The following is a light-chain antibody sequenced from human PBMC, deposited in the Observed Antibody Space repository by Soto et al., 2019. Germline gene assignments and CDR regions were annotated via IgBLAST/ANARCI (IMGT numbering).Light chain of an antibody. J-gene: IGLJ1*01. V-gene: IGLV2-11*01. Sequence: QSAPTQHRSVSGSPGQSVTISCTGTSSDVGGYNYVSWYQQHPGKAPKLMIYDVSKRPSGVPDRFSGSKSGNTASLTISGLQAEDEADYYCYSYAGISYDFGTGTKVTVL. CDR2: DVS. CDR1: SSDVGGYNY. CDR3: YSYAGISYD.